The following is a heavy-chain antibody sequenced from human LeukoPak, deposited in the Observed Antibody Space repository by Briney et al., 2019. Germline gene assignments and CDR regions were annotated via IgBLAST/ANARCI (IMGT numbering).Heavy chain of an antibody. V-gene: IGHV1-18*04. J-gene: IGHJ6*04. CDR2: ISAYNGNT. CDR3: ARGSAKNRPKAYYYGMDV. D-gene: IGHD1-14*01. CDR1: GYTFTSYG. Sequence: ASVKVSCKASGYTFTSYGISWVRQAPGQGLEWMGWISAYNGNTNYAQKLQGRVTMTTDTSTSTAYMELRSLRSDDTAVYYCARGSAKNRPKAYYYGMDVWGKGTTVTVSS.